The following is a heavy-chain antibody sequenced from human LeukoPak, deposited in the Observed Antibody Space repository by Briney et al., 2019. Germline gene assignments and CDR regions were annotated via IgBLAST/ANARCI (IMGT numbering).Heavy chain of an antibody. J-gene: IGHJ5*02. CDR3: AREGRPWTPPNWFDP. CDR2: ISAYNGNT. Sequence: ASVKVSCKASGYTFTNYVIIWVRQAPGQGLEWMGWISAYNGNTNYTQKFQDRVTMTTDTSTSTVYMELRSLRSDDTAVYYCAREGRPWTPPNWFDPWGQGTLVTVSS. V-gene: IGHV1-18*01. D-gene: IGHD3/OR15-3a*01. CDR1: GYTFTNYV.